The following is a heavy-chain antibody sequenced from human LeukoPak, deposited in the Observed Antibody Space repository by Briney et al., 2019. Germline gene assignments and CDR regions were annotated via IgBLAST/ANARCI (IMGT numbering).Heavy chain of an antibody. CDR1: GGTFSSYA. V-gene: IGHV1-69*05. J-gene: IGHJ4*02. Sequence: ASVKASCKASGGTFSSYAISWVRQAPGQGLEWMGGIIPIFGTANYAQKFQGRVTITTDESTSTAYMELSSLRSEDTAVYYCARDSDSSGWATFDYWGQGTLVTVSS. CDR3: ARDSDSSGWATFDY. D-gene: IGHD6-19*01. CDR2: IIPIFGTA.